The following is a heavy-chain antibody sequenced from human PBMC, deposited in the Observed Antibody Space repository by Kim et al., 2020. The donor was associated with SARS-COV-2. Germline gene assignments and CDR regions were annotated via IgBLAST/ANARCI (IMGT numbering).Heavy chain of an antibody. Sequence: RQAPGKGLEWVAVVSSDGTNKYYADSVKGRFTISRDNSNNTLYLQMNSLRAEDTAIYYCAKATYSGSYFSDYWGQGTLVTVSS. D-gene: IGHD1-26*01. J-gene: IGHJ4*02. V-gene: IGHV3-30*18. CDR2: VSSDGTNK. CDR3: AKATYSGSYFSDY.